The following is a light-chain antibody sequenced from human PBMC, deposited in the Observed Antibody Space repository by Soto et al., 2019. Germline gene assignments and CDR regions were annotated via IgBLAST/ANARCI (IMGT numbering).Light chain of an antibody. J-gene: IGLJ2*01. CDR1: SGHSSYA. CDR3: QTWGTGIRV. CDR2: LNSDGRH. V-gene: IGLV4-69*01. Sequence: QSVLTQSPSASASLGASVKLTCTLSSGHSSYAIAWHQQQPEKGPRYLMKLNSDGRHSKGDGIPDRFSGSSSGAERYLTISSHQSEDEADYYCQTWGTGIRVFGGGTKLTVL.